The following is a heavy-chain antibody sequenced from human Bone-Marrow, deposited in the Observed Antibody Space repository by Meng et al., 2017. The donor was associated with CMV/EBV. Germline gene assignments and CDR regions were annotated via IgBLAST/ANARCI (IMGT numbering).Heavy chain of an antibody. D-gene: IGHD3-10*01. CDR3: TTLGKDYFGSGSYYSDY. CDR2: IKTKTDGGKT. CDR1: SHAW. V-gene: IGHV3-15*01. Sequence: SHAWMSWVRQAPGKGLEWVGRIKTKTDGGKTDYAAPVKGRFTISRDDSKNTLYLQMNSLKTEDTGVYYCTTLGKDYFGSGSYYSDYWGQGTLVTVSS. J-gene: IGHJ4*02.